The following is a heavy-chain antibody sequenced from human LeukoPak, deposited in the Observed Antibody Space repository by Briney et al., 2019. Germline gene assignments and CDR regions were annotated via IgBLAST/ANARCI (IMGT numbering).Heavy chain of an antibody. Sequence: GGSLRLSCVASGFTFSNHAMTWVRQAPGKGLEWVSAISANGVDTFYAPSVKGRFTISRDNSRNTLYLQINSLRAEDTAIYYCAKDVWWSVSWGQGTLVTVSS. CDR2: ISANGVDT. CDR3: AKDVWWSVS. J-gene: IGHJ5*02. V-gene: IGHV3-23*01. CDR1: GFTFSNHA. D-gene: IGHD2-8*02.